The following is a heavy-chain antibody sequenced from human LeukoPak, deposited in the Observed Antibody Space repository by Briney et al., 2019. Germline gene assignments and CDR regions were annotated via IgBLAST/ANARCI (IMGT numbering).Heavy chain of an antibody. CDR3: ARGGTIFGVPSEYYYMDV. CDR1: GGTFSSYA. D-gene: IGHD3-3*01. J-gene: IGHJ6*03. CDR2: VIPTFGTA. Sequence: SVKVSCKASGGTFSSYAISWVRQAPGQGLEWMGGVIPTFGTANYAQKFQGRVTITADESTSTAYMELSSLRSEDTAVYYCARGGTIFGVPSEYYYMDVWGKGTTVTVSS. V-gene: IGHV1-69*13.